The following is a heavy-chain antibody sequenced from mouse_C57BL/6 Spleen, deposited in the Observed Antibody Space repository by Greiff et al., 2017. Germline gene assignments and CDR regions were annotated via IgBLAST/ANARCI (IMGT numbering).Heavy chain of an antibody. CDR1: GFTFSSYG. D-gene: IGHD2-4*01. CDR2: ISSGGSYT. Sequence: EVQVVESGGDLVKPGGSLKLSCAASGFTFSSYGMSWVRQTPDKRLEWVATISSGGSYTYYPDNVKGRFTIARDNATNTQYLQMSRLTSEDTAMYYCARHEGYDYDRWYFDVWGTGTTVTVSS. CDR3: ARHEGYDYDRWYFDV. J-gene: IGHJ1*03. V-gene: IGHV5-6*01.